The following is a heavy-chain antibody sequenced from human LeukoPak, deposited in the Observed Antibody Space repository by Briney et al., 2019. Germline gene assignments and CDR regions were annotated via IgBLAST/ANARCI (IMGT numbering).Heavy chain of an antibody. Sequence: ASVKVSCKVSGYTLTELSMHWVRQAPGKGLEWMGGFDPEDGETIYAQKFQGRVTMTEDTSTDTAYMELSSLRSDDTAVYYCARHEYGDYVDGRGPLFYWGQGTLVTVSS. CDR2: FDPEDGET. CDR3: ARHEYGDYVDGRGPLFY. CDR1: GYTLTELS. D-gene: IGHD4-17*01. V-gene: IGHV1-24*01. J-gene: IGHJ4*02.